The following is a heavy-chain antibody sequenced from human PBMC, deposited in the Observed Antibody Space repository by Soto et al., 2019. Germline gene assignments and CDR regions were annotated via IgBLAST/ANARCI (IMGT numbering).Heavy chain of an antibody. CDR1: GGSISSYY. CDR2: IYTSGST. V-gene: IGHV4-4*07. CDR3: ARDRAAAGSYAPFDY. Sequence: SETLSLTCTVSGGSISSYYWSWIRQPAGKGLEWIGRIYTSGSTNYNPSLKSRVTMSVDTSKNQFSLKLSSVTAADTAVYYCARDRAAAGSYAPFDYWGQGTLVTVSS. J-gene: IGHJ4*02. D-gene: IGHD6-13*01.